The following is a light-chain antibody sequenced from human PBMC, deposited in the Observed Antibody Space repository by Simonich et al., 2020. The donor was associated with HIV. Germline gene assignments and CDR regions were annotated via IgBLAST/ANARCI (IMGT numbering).Light chain of an antibody. V-gene: IGKV4-1*01. Sequence: DIVMTQSPDSLAVSLGERAAINCKSSQSVFYISNNKNSLAWYQQKPGQPPKLLIYWASTRESGVPDRFSGSGSGTEFTLTISSLQAEDVAVYYCQQYYSTPYTFGQGTKLEIK. CDR1: QSVFYISNNKNS. CDR2: WAS. J-gene: IGKJ2*01. CDR3: QQYYSTPYT.